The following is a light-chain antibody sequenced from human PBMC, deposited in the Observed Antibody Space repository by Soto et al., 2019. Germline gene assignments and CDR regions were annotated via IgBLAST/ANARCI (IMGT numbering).Light chain of an antibody. Sequence: EIVMTQSPATLSVSPGESVTLSCRASQSVSSDLAWYLQKPGQAPRLLIYRASTRATGIPARFSGSGSGTEFTLTISSLQSEDFAIYYCQQYDNWPLTFGQGTKLEIK. CDR1: QSVSSD. CDR3: QQYDNWPLT. J-gene: IGKJ2*01. CDR2: RAS. V-gene: IGKV3-15*01.